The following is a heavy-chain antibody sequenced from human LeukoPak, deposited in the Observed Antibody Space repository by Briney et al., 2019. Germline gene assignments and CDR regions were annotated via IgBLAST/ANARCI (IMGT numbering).Heavy chain of an antibody. CDR2: LSHSGSS. CDR3: ARARYANAWYAFDI. V-gene: IGHV4-59*01. Sequence: SETLSLTCTISGDSIGSYYWSWIRQPPGRGLEWIGYLSHSGSSDSNPSLKSRVTILVDTSKNQFSLKLTSVTAADTAVYYCARARYANAWYAFDIWGQGTMVTVSS. CDR1: GDSIGSYY. D-gene: IGHD2-2*01. J-gene: IGHJ3*02.